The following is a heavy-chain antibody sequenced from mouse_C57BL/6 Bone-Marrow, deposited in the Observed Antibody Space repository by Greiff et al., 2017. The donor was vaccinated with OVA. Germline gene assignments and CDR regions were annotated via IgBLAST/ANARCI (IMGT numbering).Heavy chain of an antibody. J-gene: IGHJ2*01. CDR3: ASLITTVVARDY. V-gene: IGHV1-55*01. D-gene: IGHD1-1*01. CDR2: IYPGSGST. Sequence: VQLQQPGAELVKPGASVKMSCKASGYTFTSYWITWVKQRPGQGLEWIGDIYPGSGSTNYNEKFKGKATLTVDTSSSTAYMQHSSLTSEDSAVYYCASLITTVVARDYWGQGTTLTVSS. CDR1: GYTFTSYW.